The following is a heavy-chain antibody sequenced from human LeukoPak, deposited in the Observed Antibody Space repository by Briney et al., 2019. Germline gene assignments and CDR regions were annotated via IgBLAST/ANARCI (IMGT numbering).Heavy chain of an antibody. J-gene: IGHJ4*02. CDR2: IWYDGSNK. CDR3: ASGSYYMGSFDY. V-gene: IGHV3-33*01. D-gene: IGHD3-10*01. CDR1: GFTFSSYG. Sequence: GGSLRLSCAASGFTFSSYGMHWVRQAPGKGLEWVAVIWYDGSNKYYADSVKGRFTISRDNSKNTVYLQMNSLRAEDTAVYYCASGSYYMGSFDYWGQGTLVTVSS.